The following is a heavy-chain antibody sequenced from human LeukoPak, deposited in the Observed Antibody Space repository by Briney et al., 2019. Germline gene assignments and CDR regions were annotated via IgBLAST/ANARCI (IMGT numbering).Heavy chain of an antibody. J-gene: IGHJ4*02. Sequence: PGGSLRLSCAASGFTFSSYWMSWVRQAPGKGLEWVANIKQDGSEKYYVDSVKGRFTISRDNAKNSLYLQMNSLRAEDTALYYCARSPGCSSTSCYYFDYWGQGTLVTVSS. V-gene: IGHV3-7*03. D-gene: IGHD2-2*01. CDR2: IKQDGSEK. CDR3: ARSPGCSSTSCYYFDY. CDR1: GFTFSSYW.